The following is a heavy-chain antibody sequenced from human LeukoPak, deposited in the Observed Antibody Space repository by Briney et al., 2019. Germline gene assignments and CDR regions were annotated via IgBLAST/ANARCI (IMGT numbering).Heavy chain of an antibody. D-gene: IGHD3-16*01. CDR3: GKEGGA. V-gene: IGHV3-23*01. Sequence: PGGSLRLSCAASGFTFTTYAMSWVRQAPGEGPQWVSTISARGSSPYYSDSVRGRFTISRDNSKNTLYLQMNSLKVEDTATYYCGKEGGAWGQGTKVTVSS. CDR1: GFTFTTYA. CDR2: ISARGSSP. J-gene: IGHJ5*02.